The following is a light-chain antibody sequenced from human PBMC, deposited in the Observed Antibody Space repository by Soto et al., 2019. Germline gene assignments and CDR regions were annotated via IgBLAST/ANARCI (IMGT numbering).Light chain of an antibody. CDR1: QSISSY. Sequence: EIVLTQSPATLSLSPGERATLSCRASQSISSYLAWYQQKPGQAPKLLIYDASNRATGIPARFSGSGSGTDFTLTISSLEPEDFAVYYCQHRTNWPLTFGGGTKVEIK. V-gene: IGKV3-11*01. J-gene: IGKJ4*01. CDR2: DAS. CDR3: QHRTNWPLT.